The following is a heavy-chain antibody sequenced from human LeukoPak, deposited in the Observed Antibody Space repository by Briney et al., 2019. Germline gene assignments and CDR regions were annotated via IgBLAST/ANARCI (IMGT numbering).Heavy chain of an antibody. Sequence: PSETLSLTCTVSGVSVSSGNYYWSWIRQPPGKGLGWIGYVYKSGGTNYNPSLKGRVTISVDTSKNQFSLKLSSVTTADTAVYYCARISLTMRDAFDIWGQGTTVTVST. J-gene: IGHJ3*02. V-gene: IGHV4-61*01. D-gene: IGHD4/OR15-4a*01. CDR1: GVSVSSGNYY. CDR3: ARISLTMRDAFDI. CDR2: VYKSGGT.